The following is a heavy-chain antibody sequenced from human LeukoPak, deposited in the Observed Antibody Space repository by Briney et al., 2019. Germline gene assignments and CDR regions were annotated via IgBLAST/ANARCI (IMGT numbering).Heavy chain of an antibody. CDR3: AKEGRSLQTY. V-gene: IGHV3-7*03. J-gene: IGHJ4*02. CDR1: GFTFSSYA. Sequence: GGSLRLSCAASGFTFSSYAMSWVRQAPGKGLEWVANIKEDGTETYYVDSVKGRFTISRDNAKNSLYLQMNSLRVEDTAVYYCAKEGRSLQTYWGQGTLVTASS. CDR2: IKEDGTET. D-gene: IGHD5-24*01.